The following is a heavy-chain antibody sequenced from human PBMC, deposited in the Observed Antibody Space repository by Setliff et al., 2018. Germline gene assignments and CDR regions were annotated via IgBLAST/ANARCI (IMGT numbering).Heavy chain of an antibody. CDR1: GFTFSSFD. Sequence: GGSLRLSCAASGFTFSSFDLSWVRQTPGKGLGWISTIRSNSPTLYYADSVQGRFTISRDNAKNTLFLQMGSLRGEDKAVYYCARGGAFSYGYPLHHWGQGTLVTVSS. J-gene: IGHJ5*02. D-gene: IGHD5-18*01. CDR2: IRSNSPTL. V-gene: IGHV3-48*01. CDR3: ARGGAFSYGYPLHH.